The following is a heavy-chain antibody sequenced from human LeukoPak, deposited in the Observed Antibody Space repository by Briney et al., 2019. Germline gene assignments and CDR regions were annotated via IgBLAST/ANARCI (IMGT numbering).Heavy chain of an antibody. Sequence: SETLSLTCTVSGGSISSHYRCWIRQPPGKGLEWIGYIYYSGSTNYNPDLKSRVTILVDTSKNQYSLKLSSVTAADTAAYYCASGFYDFWSGYIDYWGQGTLVTVSS. J-gene: IGHJ4*02. CDR1: GGSISSHY. CDR3: ASGFYDFWSGYIDY. D-gene: IGHD3-3*01. V-gene: IGHV4-59*11. CDR2: IYYSGST.